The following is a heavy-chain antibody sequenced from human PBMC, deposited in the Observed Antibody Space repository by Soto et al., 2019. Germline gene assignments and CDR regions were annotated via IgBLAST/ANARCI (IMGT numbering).Heavy chain of an antibody. J-gene: IGHJ3*02. CDR1: GFTFSNYW. CDR3: ARPRTSDWAYDI. D-gene: IGHD3-9*01. V-gene: IGHV3-74*01. CDR2: INADGSDT. Sequence: EVQLVESGGGLVQPGGSLRLSCAAAGFTFSNYWMHWVRQSPGKGLVWVSRINADGSDTHYAVSVTRRFTISRDNAKNTLYLQMNSLRDEDTALYYCARPRTSDWAYDIWGQGTMVIVSS.